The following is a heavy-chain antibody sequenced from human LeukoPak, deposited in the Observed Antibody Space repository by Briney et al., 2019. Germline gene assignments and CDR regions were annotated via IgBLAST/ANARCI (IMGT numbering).Heavy chain of an antibody. D-gene: IGHD2-21*02. CDR3: AKGQVSATLVRFDY. Sequence: PGGPLRLSCVASGFTFTSYGMSWVRQAPGKGLEWVSTMSGSGGSTYNADSVKGRFTISRDNSKNTLYLQMNSLRAEDTAVYYCAKGQVSATLVRFDYWGQGTLVTVSS. CDR1: GFTFTSYG. V-gene: IGHV3-23*01. CDR2: MSGSGGST. J-gene: IGHJ4*02.